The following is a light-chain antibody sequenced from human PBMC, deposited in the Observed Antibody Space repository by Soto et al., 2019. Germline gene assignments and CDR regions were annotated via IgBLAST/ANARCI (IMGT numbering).Light chain of an antibody. CDR2: ANS. CDR1: SSNIGAGYD. Sequence: QSVLTQPPSVSGAPGQRVPISCTGSSSNIGAGYDVHWYQQLPGRAPKLLIYANSNRPSGVPDRFSGSRSGTSASLAITGLQAEDEADYYCQSYDSSLSGFYVFGTGTKVTVL. CDR3: QSYDSSLSGFYV. V-gene: IGLV1-40*01. J-gene: IGLJ1*01.